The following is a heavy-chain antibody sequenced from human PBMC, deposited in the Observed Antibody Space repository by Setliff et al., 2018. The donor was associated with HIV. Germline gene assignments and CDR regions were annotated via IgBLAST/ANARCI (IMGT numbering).Heavy chain of an antibody. CDR3: AKSFNSGPTNWNIDV. CDR1: GFTFSSYG. V-gene: IGHV3-30*02. J-gene: IGHJ6*03. CDR2: IPYDGSIE. Sequence: PGGSLRLSCEASGFTFSSYGVHWVRQALGKGLEWVAFIPYDGSIEYYADSVTGRFTISRDNSKNTLFLQMNNLRSEDTAVYFCAKSFNSGPTNWNIDVWGTGTTVTVSS. D-gene: IGHD1-20*01.